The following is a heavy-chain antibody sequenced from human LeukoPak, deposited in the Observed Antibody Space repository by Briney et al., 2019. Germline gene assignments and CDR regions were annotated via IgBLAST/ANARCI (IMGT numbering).Heavy chain of an antibody. J-gene: IGHJ4*02. CDR1: RFIFSTYS. V-gene: IGHV3-23*01. CDR2: ISDGGTNK. Sequence: PGGSLRLSCAASRFIFSTYSMSWVRQAPGKGPEWGSSISDGGTNKYYDASVNGQFTISRVNSKNTLSLQMNNLRDEDTAVYYCAKDAAAVTGRRAGFDYWGQGTLVTVSS. D-gene: IGHD6-19*01. CDR3: AKDAAAVTGRRAGFDY.